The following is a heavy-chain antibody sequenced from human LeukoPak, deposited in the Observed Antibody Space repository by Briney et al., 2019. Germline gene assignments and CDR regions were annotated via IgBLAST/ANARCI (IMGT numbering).Heavy chain of an antibody. D-gene: IGHD3-22*01. V-gene: IGHV4-39*01. CDR3: ARHEYYHDSIGNEWRASAFDN. CDR1: DGSISSSSYY. CDR2: MYCSGST. J-gene: IGHJ4*02. Sequence: SETLSLTCTVSDGSISSSSYYWGWIRQPPGKGLEWIGSMYCSGSTYYNPSLKSRVTISVDTSKNQFSLKLSSVTVADTAVYYCARHEYYHDSIGNEWRASAFDNWGQGTLVTVSS.